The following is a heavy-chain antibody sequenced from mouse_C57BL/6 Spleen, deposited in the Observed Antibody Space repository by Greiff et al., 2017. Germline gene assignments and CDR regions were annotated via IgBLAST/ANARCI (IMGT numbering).Heavy chain of an antibody. V-gene: IGHV1-9*01. D-gene: IGHD1-1*01. J-gene: IGHJ3*01. CDR2: ILPGSGST. CDR3: ARPSTSVVEDWFAY. Sequence: QVQLKQSGAELMKPGASVKLSCKATGYTFTGYWIEWVTQRPGHGLEWIGEILPGSGSTNYNEMFKGKATFTAETSSNTAFMQLNSLKTEDSAIYYCARPSTSVVEDWFAYWGQGTLVTVSA. CDR1: GYTFTGYW.